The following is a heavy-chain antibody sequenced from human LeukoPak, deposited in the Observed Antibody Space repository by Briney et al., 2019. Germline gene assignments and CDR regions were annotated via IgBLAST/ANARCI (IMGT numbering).Heavy chain of an antibody. CDR1: GSIFSTYS. CDR3: ARSVTTLNTNFDY. CDR2: ISSSSSYI. Sequence: GGSLRLSCAASGSIFSTYSMNWVRQAPGKGLEWVSSISSSSSYIYYADSVKGRFTISRDNAKKSLYLQMNSLRAEDTAVYYCARSVTTLNTNFDYWGQGTLVTVSS. D-gene: IGHD4-17*01. J-gene: IGHJ4*02. V-gene: IGHV3-21*01.